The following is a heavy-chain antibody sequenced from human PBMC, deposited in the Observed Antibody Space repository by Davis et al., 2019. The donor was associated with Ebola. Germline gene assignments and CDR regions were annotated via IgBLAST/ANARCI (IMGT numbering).Heavy chain of an antibody. CDR2: IIPIFGTA. D-gene: IGHD2-15*01. CDR3: ARRGPQHSDY. V-gene: IGHV1-69*13. Sequence: AASVKVSCKASGGTFSSYAISWVRQAPGQGLEWMGGIIPIFGTANYAQKFQGRVTITADESTSTAYMELSSLRSEDTAVYYCARRGPQHSDYWGQGTLVTVSS. J-gene: IGHJ4*02. CDR1: GGTFSSYA.